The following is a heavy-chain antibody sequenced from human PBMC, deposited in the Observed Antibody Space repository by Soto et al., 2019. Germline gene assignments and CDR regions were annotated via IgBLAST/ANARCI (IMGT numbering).Heavy chain of an antibody. J-gene: IGHJ4*02. CDR2: ISAYNCNT. CDR3: ARSTWAVAGTPGFDY. V-gene: IGHV1-18*01. Sequence: QVQLVQSGAEVKKPGASVKVSCKASGYTFTSYGISWVRQAPGQGLEWMGWISAYNCNTNYAQKLPGRVTMHTATPTSTAYLEMGSLRSDDTAVYYCARSTWAVAGTPGFDYWGQGTLVTVSS. D-gene: IGHD6-19*01. CDR1: GYTFTSYG.